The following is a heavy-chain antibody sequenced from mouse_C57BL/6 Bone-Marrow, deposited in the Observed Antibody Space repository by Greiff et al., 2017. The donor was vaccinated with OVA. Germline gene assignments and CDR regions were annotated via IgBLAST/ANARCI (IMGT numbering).Heavy chain of an antibody. CDR3: ASSGPSIRFAY. CDR1: GYAFTNYL. V-gene: IGHV1-54*01. Sequence: VQLQQSGAELVRPGTSVKVSCKATGYAFTNYLIEWVKQRPGQGLEWIGVINPGSGGTNYNEKFKGKATLTADKSSSTAYMQLSSLTSEDSAVYCCASSGPSIRFAYWGQGTLVTVSA. CDR2: INPGSGGT. J-gene: IGHJ3*01. D-gene: IGHD3-1*01.